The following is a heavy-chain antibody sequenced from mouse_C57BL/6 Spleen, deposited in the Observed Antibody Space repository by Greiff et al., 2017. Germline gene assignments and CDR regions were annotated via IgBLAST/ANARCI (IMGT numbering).Heavy chain of an antibody. CDR1: GYTFTDYY. Sequence: QVQLQQSGAELVRPGASVKLSCKASGYTFTDYYINWVKQRPGQGLEWIARIYPGSGNTYYNEKFKGKATLTAEKSSSTAYMQLSSLTSEDSAVYFCARRSNSYFDYWGQGTTLTVSS. CDR3: ARRSNSYFDY. D-gene: IGHD2-5*01. CDR2: IYPGSGNT. V-gene: IGHV1-76*01. J-gene: IGHJ2*01.